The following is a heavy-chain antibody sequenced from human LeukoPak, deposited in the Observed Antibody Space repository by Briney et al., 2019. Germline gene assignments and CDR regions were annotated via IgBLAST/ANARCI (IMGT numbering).Heavy chain of an antibody. V-gene: IGHV4-59*08. D-gene: IGHD5-12*01. CDR2: IYYSGNT. J-gene: IGHJ5*01. Sequence: SETLSLTCTVSGGSISTNYWSWIRQPPGKGLEWIGYIYYSGNTNYNPSLKSRVTISVDTSKNQISLKLSSVTAADTALYYCARRLRGFDSWGQGTLVTVSS. CDR3: ARRLRGFDS. CDR1: GGSISTNY.